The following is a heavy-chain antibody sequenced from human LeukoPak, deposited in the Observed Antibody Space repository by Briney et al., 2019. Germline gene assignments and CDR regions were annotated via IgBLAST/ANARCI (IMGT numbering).Heavy chain of an antibody. CDR2: IYYSGRT. CDR3: AKLVSSGWYYDY. Sequence: SETLSLTCTVSGGSISSNYWSWIRQPPGKGLESIGYIYYSGRTNYNPSLKSRVTMSVDTYKNQFSLKVSSVTAADTAVYYCAKLVSSGWYYDYWGQGTLVTVSS. D-gene: IGHD6-19*01. V-gene: IGHV4-59*08. CDR1: GGSISSNY. J-gene: IGHJ4*02.